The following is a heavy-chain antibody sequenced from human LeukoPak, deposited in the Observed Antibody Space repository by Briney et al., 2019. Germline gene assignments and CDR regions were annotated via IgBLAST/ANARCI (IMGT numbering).Heavy chain of an antibody. J-gene: IGHJ4*02. Sequence: GGSLRLSCVAAGFTVSSNYMSWVRQAPGKGLEWVSVIYSGDNTYYVDSVKGRFTISRDSSKNTLYLQMNSLRAEDTAVYYCARDYYDILTANRQTKSSYFDYWGQGTLVTVSS. CDR1: GFTVSSNY. CDR3: ARDYYDILTANRQTKSSYFDY. CDR2: IYSGDNT. V-gene: IGHV3-66*01. D-gene: IGHD3-9*01.